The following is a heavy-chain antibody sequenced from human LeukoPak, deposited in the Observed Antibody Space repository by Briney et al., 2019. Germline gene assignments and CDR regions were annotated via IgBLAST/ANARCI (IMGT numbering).Heavy chain of an antibody. Sequence: GASVKVSCKASGYTFTSYGISWVRQAPGQGLEWMGWISAYNDNTNYAQKLQGRVTMTTDTSTSTAYMELRSLRSDDTAVYYCARDPGTVHDSSGYYYFYWGQGTLVTVSS. CDR2: ISAYNDNT. CDR1: GYTFTSYG. V-gene: IGHV1-18*01. CDR3: ARDPGTVHDSSGYYYFY. D-gene: IGHD3-22*01. J-gene: IGHJ4*02.